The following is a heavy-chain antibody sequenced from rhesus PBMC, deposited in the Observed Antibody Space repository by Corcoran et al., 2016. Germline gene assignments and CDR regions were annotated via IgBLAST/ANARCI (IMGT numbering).Heavy chain of an antibody. CDR3: ARWIVTGPGNRFDV. J-gene: IGHJ5-1*01. D-gene: IGHD6-13*01. CDR2: IYSNSENT. V-gene: IGHV4S12*01. Sequence: QVQLQESGPGVVKPSETLSPTCAVSGGPISRGCYYLSWLRQPPGKGLEWIGGIYSNSENTNYNPSLKSRVTISKDTSKNQFSLKLSSVTATDTAVYYCARWIVTGPGNRFDVWGPGVLVTVSS. CDR1: GGPISRGCYY.